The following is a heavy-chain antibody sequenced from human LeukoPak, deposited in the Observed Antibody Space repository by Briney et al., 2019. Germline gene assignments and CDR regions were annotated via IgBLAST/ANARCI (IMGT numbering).Heavy chain of an antibody. Sequence: SVKVSCKASGGTFSSYAISWVRQAPGQGLEWMGGIIPIFGTANYAQKFQGRVTITTDESTSTAYMELSRLRSDDTAVYYCADIAVAGDFDYWGQGTLVTVSS. D-gene: IGHD6-19*01. CDR2: IIPIFGTA. CDR3: ADIAVAGDFDY. J-gene: IGHJ4*02. CDR1: GGTFSSYA. V-gene: IGHV1-69*05.